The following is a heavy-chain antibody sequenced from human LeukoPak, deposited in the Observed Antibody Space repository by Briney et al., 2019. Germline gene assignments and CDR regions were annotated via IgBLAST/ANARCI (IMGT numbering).Heavy chain of an antibody. J-gene: IGHJ6*03. CDR3: ARDLGSSWLGYYYYYYMDV. CDR1: GYTFTSYA. D-gene: IGHD6-13*01. CDR2: INTNTGNP. Sequence: ASVKVSCKASGYTFTSYAMNWVRQAPGQGLEWMGWINTNTGNPTYAQGFTGRFVFSLDTSVSTAYLQISSLKAEDTAVYYCARDLGSSWLGYYYYYYMDVWGKGTTVTVSS. V-gene: IGHV7-4-1*02.